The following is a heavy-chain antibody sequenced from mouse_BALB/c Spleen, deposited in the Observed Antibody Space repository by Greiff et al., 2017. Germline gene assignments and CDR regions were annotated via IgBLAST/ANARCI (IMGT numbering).Heavy chain of an antibody. CDR1: GFSLTSYG. CDR3: ARNYYYGSSYPWFAY. D-gene: IGHD1-1*01. CDR2: IWSGGST. V-gene: IGHV2-4-1*01. J-gene: IGHJ3*01. Sequence: VKLVESGPGLVQPSQSLSITCTVSGFSLTSYGVHWVRQSPGKGLEWLGVIWSGGSTDYNAAFISRLSISKDNSKSQVFFKMNSLQADDTAIYYCARNYYYGSSYPWFAYWGQGTLVTVSA.